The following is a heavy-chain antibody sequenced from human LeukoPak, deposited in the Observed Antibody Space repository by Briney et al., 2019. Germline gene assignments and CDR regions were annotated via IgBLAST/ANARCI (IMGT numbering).Heavy chain of an antibody. CDR1: GNYW. CDR3: AKGDYYDSSGYFNWFDP. Sequence: TGGSLRLSCAASGNYWMHWVRQAPGKGLVWVSHINGDGSWTTYADSVKGRFTISKDNSKNTLYLQMNSLRAEDTAVYYCAKGDYYDSSGYFNWFDPWGQGTLVTVSS. CDR2: INGDGSWT. D-gene: IGHD3-22*01. V-gene: IGHV3-74*01. J-gene: IGHJ5*02.